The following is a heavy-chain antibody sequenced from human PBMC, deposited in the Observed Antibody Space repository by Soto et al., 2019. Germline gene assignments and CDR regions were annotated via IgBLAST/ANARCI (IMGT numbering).Heavy chain of an antibody. J-gene: IGHJ3*02. D-gene: IGHD3-22*01. CDR3: ARDNGYYYDSNDAFDI. CDR2: ISAYNGNT. V-gene: IGHV1-18*01. CDR1: GYTFTSYG. Sequence: ASVKVSCKASGYTFTSYGISWVRQAPGQGLEWMGWISAYNGNTNYAQKIQGRVTMTTDTSTSTAYMELRSLRSDDTAVYYCARDNGYYYDSNDAFDIWGQGTTVTVSS.